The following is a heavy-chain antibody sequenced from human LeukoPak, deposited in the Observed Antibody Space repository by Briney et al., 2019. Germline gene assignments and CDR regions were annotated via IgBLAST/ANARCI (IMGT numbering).Heavy chain of an antibody. Sequence: SETLSLICAVSGNSLSRSYYWGWIRQPPGKGLEWVGNIYHSGSTYYNPSLKSRVAISVDTSRNQFSLRLNSVTTADTAVYYCARDWDGFDIWGQGTVVTVSS. CDR2: IYHSGST. CDR1: GNSLSRSYY. CDR3: ARDWDGFDI. J-gene: IGHJ3*02. V-gene: IGHV4-38-2*02.